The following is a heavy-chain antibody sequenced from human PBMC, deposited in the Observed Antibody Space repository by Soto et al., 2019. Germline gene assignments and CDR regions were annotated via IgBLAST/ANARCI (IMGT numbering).Heavy chain of an antibody. D-gene: IGHD3-22*01. CDR2: ISGSGGST. CDR1: GFTFSSYA. CDR3: AKRDTMIVVVILHYGMDV. Sequence: GGSLRLSCAASGFTFSSYAMSWVRQAPGKGLEWVSAISGSGGSTYYADSVKGRFTISRDNSKNTLCLQMNSLRAEDTAVYYCAKRDTMIVVVILHYGMDVWGQGTTVTVSS. J-gene: IGHJ6*02. V-gene: IGHV3-23*01.